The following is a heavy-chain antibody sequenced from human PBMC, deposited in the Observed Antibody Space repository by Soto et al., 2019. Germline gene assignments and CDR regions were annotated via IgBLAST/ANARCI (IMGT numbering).Heavy chain of an antibody. J-gene: IGHJ4*02. D-gene: IGHD6-19*01. V-gene: IGHV4-39*01. CDR2: VSYNVRT. CDR1: GGSISSRSYF. CDR3: ARQAVDEGYSSGWYFDS. Sequence: QLQLQESGPGLVKPSETLFLTCTVSGGSISSRSYFWGWIRQPPGKGLEWIGSVSYNVRTYYNPSLKSRLTISVDTSKNQFSLKLSSVTAADTAVYYCARQAVDEGYSSGWYFDSWGQGTLVTVSS.